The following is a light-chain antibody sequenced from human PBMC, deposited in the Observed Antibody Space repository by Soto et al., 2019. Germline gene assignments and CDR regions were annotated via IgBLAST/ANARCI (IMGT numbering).Light chain of an antibody. CDR1: QSVSSN. V-gene: IGKV3-15*01. CDR3: LQHNSYPWT. J-gene: IGKJ1*01. Sequence: EIVMTQSPATLSVSPGERATVSCRASQSVSSNLAWYQQKPGQAPRLLIYGASTRATGIPARFSGSGSGTEFTLTISSLQPEDFATYYCLQHNSYPWTFGQGTKVEIK. CDR2: GAS.